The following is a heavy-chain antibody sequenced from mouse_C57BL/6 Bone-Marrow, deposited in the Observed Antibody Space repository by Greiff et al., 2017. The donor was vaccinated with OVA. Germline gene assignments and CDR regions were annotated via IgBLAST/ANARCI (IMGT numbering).Heavy chain of an antibody. J-gene: IGHJ3*01. V-gene: IGHV1-15*01. D-gene: IGHD1-1*01. Sequence: VQLQQSGAELVRPGASVTLSCKASGYTFTDYEMHWVKQTPVHGLEWIGAIDPETGGTAYNQKFKGKAILTADKSSSTAYMELRSLTSEDSAVYYCTRLRAFYYGSSLAYWGQGTLVTVSA. CDR1: GYTFTDYE. CDR3: TRLRAFYYGSSLAY. CDR2: IDPETGGT.